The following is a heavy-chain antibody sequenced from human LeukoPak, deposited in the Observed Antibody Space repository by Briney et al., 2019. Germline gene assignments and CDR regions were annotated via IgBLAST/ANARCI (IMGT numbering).Heavy chain of an antibody. Sequence: ASVKVSCKASGYTFTSYDINWVRQATGQGLEWMGWMNPNSGNTGYAQKFQGRVTITRDTSASTAYMELSSLRSEDTAVYYCARGNEWELPVDYWGQGTLVTVSS. CDR3: ARGNEWELPVDY. V-gene: IGHV1-8*01. J-gene: IGHJ4*02. CDR1: GYTFTSYD. CDR2: MNPNSGNT. D-gene: IGHD1-26*01.